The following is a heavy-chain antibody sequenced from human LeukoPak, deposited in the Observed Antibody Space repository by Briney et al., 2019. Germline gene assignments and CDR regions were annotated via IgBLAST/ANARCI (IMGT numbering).Heavy chain of an antibody. CDR2: ISGSGGST. CDR3: ARDGYNPPDDPVRGPDDAFDI. D-gene: IGHD5-24*01. Sequence: GGSLRLSCAASGFTFSSYAMSWVRQAPGKGLEWVSAISGSGGSTYYADSVKGRFTISRDNSKNTLYLQMNSLRAEDTAVYYCARDGYNPPDDPVRGPDDAFDIWGQGTMVTVSS. J-gene: IGHJ3*02. V-gene: IGHV3-23*01. CDR1: GFTFSSYA.